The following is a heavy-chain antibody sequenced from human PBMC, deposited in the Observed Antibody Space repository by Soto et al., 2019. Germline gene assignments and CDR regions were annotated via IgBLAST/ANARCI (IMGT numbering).Heavy chain of an antibody. CDR2: IFPLTDIP. V-gene: IGHV1-69*02. CDR3: ARGPLVVLNYFES. CDR1: GGTFRNYP. Sequence: QVQLVQSGTEVKKPGSSVKVSCKASGGTFRNYPINWVRQAPGQGLEWMGSIFPLTDIPDYAQNFQARLPXRXDEXTSTAYMELSSLTSDDTAMYFCARGPLVVLNYFESWGQGTLVTVSS. J-gene: IGHJ4*02.